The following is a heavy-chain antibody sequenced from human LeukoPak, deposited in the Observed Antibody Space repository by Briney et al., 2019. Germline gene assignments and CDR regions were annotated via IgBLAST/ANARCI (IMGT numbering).Heavy chain of an antibody. D-gene: IGHD3-9*01. J-gene: IGHJ4*02. Sequence: GGTLRLSCAASGFTFNTYGMSWVRQSPGKGLEWVSSISSSSYIYYADSVKGRFTISRDNAKNSLYLQMNSLRAEDTAVYYCARDGGYYDILTGYEPPIDYWGQGTLVTVSS. CDR3: ARDGGYYDILTGYEPPIDY. V-gene: IGHV3-21*01. CDR1: GFTFNTYG. CDR2: ISSSSYI.